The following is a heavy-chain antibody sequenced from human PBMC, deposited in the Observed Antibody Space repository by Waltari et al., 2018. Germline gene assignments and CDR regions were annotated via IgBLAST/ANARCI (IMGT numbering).Heavy chain of an antibody. CDR2: IYSGGST. CDR1: GFTFSSYA. Sequence: EVQLLVSGGDLVQPGGSLRPSCAASGFTFSSYAMSRVRQAPGKGLEWVSVIYSGGSTYYADSVKGRFTISRDNSKNTLYLQMNSLRAEDTAVYYGAKVEKVVPAATTDAFDIWGQGTMVTVSS. J-gene: IGHJ3*02. CDR3: AKVEKVVPAATTDAFDI. D-gene: IGHD2-2*01. V-gene: IGHV3-23*03.